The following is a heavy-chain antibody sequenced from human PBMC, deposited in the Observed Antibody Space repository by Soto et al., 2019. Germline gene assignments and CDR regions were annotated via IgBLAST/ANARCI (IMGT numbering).Heavy chain of an antibody. CDR1: GFTFSSYS. J-gene: IGHJ3*02. V-gene: IGHV3-48*01. Sequence: EVQLVESGGGLVQPGGSLRLSCAASGFTFSSYSMNWVRQAPGKGLEWVSYISSSSSTIYYADSVKRRFTISRDNAKNSLYLQMNSLRAEDTAVYYCARDPNRYNWNPIMSNAFHICGQGTMVTVSS. D-gene: IGHD1-20*01. CDR3: ARDPNRYNWNPIMSNAFHI. CDR2: ISSSSSTI.